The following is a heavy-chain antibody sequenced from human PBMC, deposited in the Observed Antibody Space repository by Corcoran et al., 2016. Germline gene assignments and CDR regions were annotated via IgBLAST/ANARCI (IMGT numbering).Heavy chain of an antibody. CDR3: ARDRYDYVWGSYRYRGEWYFDL. Sequence: QLQLQGSGPGLVKPSGTLSPPCTVSGGSISSSSSNWGWIRKPPGKGREGIGSIYYSGSTYYNPSLNSRFTNSVAPSKNQFSLKLSSVTAAVTAVYYCARDRYDYVWGSYRYRGEWYFDLWGRGTLVTVSS. D-gene: IGHD3-16*02. J-gene: IGHJ2*01. V-gene: IGHV4-39*07. CDR2: IYYSGST. CDR1: GGSISSSSSN.